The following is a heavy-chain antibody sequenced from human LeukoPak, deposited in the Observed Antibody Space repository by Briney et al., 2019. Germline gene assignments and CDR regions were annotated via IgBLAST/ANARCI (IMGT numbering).Heavy chain of an antibody. CDR1: GGSLSGYY. J-gene: IGHJ4*02. V-gene: IGHV4-34*01. CDR3: ASGASGGVVAAFDY. D-gene: IGHD2-15*01. CDR2: INHSGST. Sequence: PSETLSLTCAVYGGSLSGYYWSWIRQPPGKGLEWIGEINHSGSTNYNPSLKSRVTISVDTSKNQFSLKLSSVTAADTAVYYCASGASGGVVAAFDYWGQGTLVIVSS.